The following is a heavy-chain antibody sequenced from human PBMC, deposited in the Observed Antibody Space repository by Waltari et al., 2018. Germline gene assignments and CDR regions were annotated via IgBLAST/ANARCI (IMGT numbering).Heavy chain of an antibody. Sequence: QVQLVQSGAEVKKPGASVKVSCKASGYTFTSYDINWVRQATGQGHEWMGWMNPNSGNTGYAQKFQGRVTMTRNTSISTAYMELSSLRSEDTAVYYCARPLWNKGYFDYWGQGTLVTVSS. CDR2: MNPNSGNT. CDR3: ARPLWNKGYFDY. J-gene: IGHJ4*02. D-gene: IGHD1-1*01. CDR1: GYTFTSYD. V-gene: IGHV1-8*01.